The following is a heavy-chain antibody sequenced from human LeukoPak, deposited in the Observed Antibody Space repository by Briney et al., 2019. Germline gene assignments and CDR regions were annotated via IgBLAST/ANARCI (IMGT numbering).Heavy chain of an antibody. V-gene: IGHV4-59*08. Sequence: SETLSLTCTVSGGSISSYYWSWIRQPPGKGLEWIGYIYYSGSTNYNPSLKSRVTISVDTSKNQFSLKLSSVTATDTAVYYCARLGDSSGPPFDYWGQGTLVTVSS. CDR2: IYYSGST. D-gene: IGHD6-19*01. J-gene: IGHJ4*02. CDR3: ARLGDSSGPPFDY. CDR1: GGSISSYY.